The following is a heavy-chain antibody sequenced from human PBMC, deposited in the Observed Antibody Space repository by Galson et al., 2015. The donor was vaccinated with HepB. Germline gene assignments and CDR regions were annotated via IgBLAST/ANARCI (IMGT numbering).Heavy chain of an antibody. CDR3: ARGGYYDSSGYYSPACYYGMDV. D-gene: IGHD3-22*01. J-gene: IGHJ6*02. CDR1: GDSVSSNSAA. V-gene: IGHV6-1*01. Sequence: CAISGDSVSSNSAAWNWIRQSPSRGLEWLGRTYYRSKWYNDYAVSVKSRITINPDTSKNQFSLQLNSVTPEDTAVYYCARGGYYDSSGYYSPACYYGMDVWGQGTTVTVSS. CDR2: TYYRSKWYN.